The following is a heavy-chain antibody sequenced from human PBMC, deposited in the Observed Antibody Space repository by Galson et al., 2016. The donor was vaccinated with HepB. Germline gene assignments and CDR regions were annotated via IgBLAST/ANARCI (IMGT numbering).Heavy chain of an antibody. V-gene: IGHV3-23*01. CDR1: GFTFSSYW. J-gene: IGHJ6*03. CDR3: AKGTDNWNQYYMDV. Sequence: SLRLSCAASGFTFSSYWMHWVRQAPGKGLEWVSGISGGGGGTYYAGSVKGRFTISRDNSKNTLYLQMNCLRAEDTAVYNCAKGTDNWNQYYMDVWGKGTTVSVSS. D-gene: IGHD1-20*01. CDR2: ISGGGGGT.